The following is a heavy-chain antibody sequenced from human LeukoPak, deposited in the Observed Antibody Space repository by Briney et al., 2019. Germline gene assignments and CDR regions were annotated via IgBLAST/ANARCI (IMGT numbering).Heavy chain of an antibody. J-gene: IGHJ6*03. CDR2: IYTSGST. D-gene: IGHD2-2*01. CDR1: GGSISSGSYY. Sequence: SQTLSLTCTVSGGSISSGSYYWSWIRQPAGKGLEWIGRIYTSGSTNYNPSLKSRVTISVDTSKNQFSPKLSSVTAADTAVYYCARESGYCSSTSCYGPFYYYYMDVWGKGTTVTVSS. CDR3: ARESGYCSSTSCYGPFYYYYMDV. V-gene: IGHV4-61*02.